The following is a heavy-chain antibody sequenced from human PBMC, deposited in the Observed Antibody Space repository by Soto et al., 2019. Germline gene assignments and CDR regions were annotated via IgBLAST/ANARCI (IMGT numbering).Heavy chain of an antibody. V-gene: IGHV4-34*01. CDR1: GGSISSYY. CDR2: INHSGST. J-gene: IGHJ5*02. D-gene: IGHD2-15*01. Sequence: SETLSLTCTVSGGSISSYYWSWIRQPPGKGLEWIGEINHSGSTNYNPSLKSRVTISVDTSKNQFSLKLSSVTAADTAVYYCATEVIPNCSGGSCSVYNWFDPWGQGTLVTVSS. CDR3: ATEVIPNCSGGSCSVYNWFDP.